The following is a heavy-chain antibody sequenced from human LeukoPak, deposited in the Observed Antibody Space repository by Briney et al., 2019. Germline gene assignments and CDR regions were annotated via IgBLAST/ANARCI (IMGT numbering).Heavy chain of an antibody. V-gene: IGHV4-38-2*01. CDR1: GYSISSGYY. CDR3: ARHEEWERLGLGFDY. CDR2: IYHSGST. J-gene: IGHJ4*02. Sequence: PSETLSPTCAVSGYSISSGYYWGWIRQPPGKGLEWIGSIYHSGSTYYNPSLKSRVTISVDTSKNQFSLKLSSVTAADTAVYYCARHEEWERLGLGFDYWGQGTLVTVSS. D-gene: IGHD1-26*01.